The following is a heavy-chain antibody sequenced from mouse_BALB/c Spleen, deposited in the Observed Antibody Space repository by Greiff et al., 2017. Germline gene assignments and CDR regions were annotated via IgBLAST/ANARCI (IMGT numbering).Heavy chain of an antibody. CDR1: GYSITSDYA. D-gene: IGHD2-1*01. V-gene: IGHV3-2*02. J-gene: IGHJ2*01. CDR2: ISYSGST. CDR3: ARFGNYVFDY. Sequence: DVQLQESGPGLVKPSQSLSLTCTVTGYSITSDYAWNWIRQFPGNKLEWMGYISYSGSTSYNPSLKSRISITRDTSKNQFFLQLNSVTTEDTATYYCARFGNYVFDYWGQGTTLTVSS.